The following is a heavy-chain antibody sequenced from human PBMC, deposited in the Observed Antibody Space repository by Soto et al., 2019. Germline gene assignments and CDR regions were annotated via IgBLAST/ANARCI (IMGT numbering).Heavy chain of an antibody. CDR1: GFTFSSYA. Sequence: AGSLRLSCAASGFTFSSYAMSWVRQAPGKGLEWVSSIGGGGGSTYYADSVEGRFTISRDNSKNTLYLQMNSLRAEDTAVYYCAKQITMIVVAAKDYWGQGTLVTVSS. CDR2: IGGGGGST. J-gene: IGHJ4*02. CDR3: AKQITMIVVAAKDY. D-gene: IGHD3-22*01. V-gene: IGHV3-23*01.